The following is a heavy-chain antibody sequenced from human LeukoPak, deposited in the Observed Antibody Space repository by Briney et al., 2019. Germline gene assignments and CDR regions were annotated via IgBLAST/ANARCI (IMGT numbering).Heavy chain of an antibody. V-gene: IGHV3-30*04. D-gene: IGHD3-22*01. CDR2: ISYDGSNK. Sequence: GGSLRLSCAASGFTFSSYAMHWVRQAPGKGLEWVAVISYDGSNKYYADSVKGRFTISRDNSKNTLYLQMNSLRAEDTAVYYCARDSLPLDGYYDSSGYHGAFDIWGQGTMVTVSS. J-gene: IGHJ3*02. CDR3: ARDSLPLDGYYDSSGYHGAFDI. CDR1: GFTFSSYA.